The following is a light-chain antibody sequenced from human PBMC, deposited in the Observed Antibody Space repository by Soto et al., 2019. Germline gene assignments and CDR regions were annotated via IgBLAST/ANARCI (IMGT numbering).Light chain of an antibody. Sequence: MTQSRPTLPVPSWGTAPLSCRASQSISDTLAWYQQKPGQAPRLLIYGASRRATGFPARFSGSGSGTDFTLTISSRQSGDFAVYYSQQHDNLTWTFGQGTLVEI. CDR1: QSISDT. V-gene: IGKV3-15*01. J-gene: IGKJ1*01. CDR2: GAS. CDR3: QQHDNLTWT.